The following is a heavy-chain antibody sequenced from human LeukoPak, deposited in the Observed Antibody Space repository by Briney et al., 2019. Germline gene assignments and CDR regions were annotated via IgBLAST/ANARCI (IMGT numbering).Heavy chain of an antibody. J-gene: IGHJ5*02. Sequence: EASVKVSCKASGYTFTSYGISWVRQAPGQGLEWMGWISAYNGNTNYAQKLQGRVTMTTDTSTSTAYMELRSLRSDDTAVYYCARDPPYYYGSGSGFDPWGQGTLVTVSS. CDR1: GYTFTSYG. CDR2: ISAYNGNT. CDR3: ARDPPYYYGSGSGFDP. V-gene: IGHV1-18*01. D-gene: IGHD3-10*01.